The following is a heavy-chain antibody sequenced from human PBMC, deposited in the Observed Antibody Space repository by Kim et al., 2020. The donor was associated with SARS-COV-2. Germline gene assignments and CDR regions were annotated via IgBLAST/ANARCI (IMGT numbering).Heavy chain of an antibody. J-gene: IGHJ4*02. Sequence: KGRFTISREDSKNTLYLQMNSLKTEDTAVYYCTTDPLHVLRYGDNVDFDYWGQGTLVTVSS. V-gene: IGHV3-15*01. CDR3: TTDPLHVLRYGDNVDFDY. D-gene: IGHD4-17*01.